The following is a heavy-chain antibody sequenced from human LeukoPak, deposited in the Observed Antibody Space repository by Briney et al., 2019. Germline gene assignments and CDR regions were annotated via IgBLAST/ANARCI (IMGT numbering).Heavy chain of an antibody. CDR2: ISSSSSTI. CDR1: GFTFSDYY. Sequence: GGSLRLSCAASGFTFSDYYMSCIRQAPGKGLEWVSYISSSSSTIYYADSVKGRFTISRDNAKNSLYLQMNSLRAEDTAVYYCARDTYYYDSSGYFSFDIWGQGTMVTVSS. CDR3: ARDTYYYDSSGYFSFDI. D-gene: IGHD3-22*01. J-gene: IGHJ3*02. V-gene: IGHV3-11*01.